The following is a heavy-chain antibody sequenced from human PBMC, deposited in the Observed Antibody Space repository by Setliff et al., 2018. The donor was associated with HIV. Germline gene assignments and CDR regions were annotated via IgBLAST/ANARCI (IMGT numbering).Heavy chain of an antibody. CDR3: VTSSSWSSRLNF. CDR2: IHYNEKT. Sequence: SETLSLTCTVSGGSISSGSYYWAWIRQPPGKGLEYIGSIHYNEKTYYNPSLKSRVTISVDTSKNQFSLKLTSVTAADTAVYYCVTSSSWSSRLNFWGPGMLVTVSS. CDR1: GGSISSGSYY. V-gene: IGHV4-39*07. D-gene: IGHD2-2*01. J-gene: IGHJ4*02.